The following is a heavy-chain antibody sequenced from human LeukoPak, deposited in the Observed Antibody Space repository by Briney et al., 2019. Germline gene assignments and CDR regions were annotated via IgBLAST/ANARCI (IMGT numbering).Heavy chain of an antibody. CDR2: ISGSGGST. V-gene: IGHV3-23*01. CDR3: AKCGNLRYYYYCYYMDV. J-gene: IGHJ6*03. CDR1: GFTFSSYA. Sequence: GGSLRLSCAASGFTFSSYAMSWVRQAPGKGLEWVSAISGSGGSTYYADSVKGRFTISRDNSKNTLYLQMNSLRAEDTAAYYCAKCGNLRYYYYCYYMDVWGKGTTVTVSS. D-gene: IGHD1-1*01.